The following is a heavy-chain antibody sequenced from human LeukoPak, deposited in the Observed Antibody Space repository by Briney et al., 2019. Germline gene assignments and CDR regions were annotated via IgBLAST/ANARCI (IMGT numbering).Heavy chain of an antibody. CDR2: ISAYNGNT. D-gene: IGHD6-13*01. Sequence: ASVKISCKASGYTFTSYGISWVRQAPGQGLEWMGWISAYNGNTNYAQKLQGRVTMTTDTSTSTAYMELRSLRSDDTAVYYCARGGIGRAAAGLGDFDYWGQGTLVTVSS. J-gene: IGHJ4*02. CDR3: ARGGIGRAAAGLGDFDY. CDR1: GYTFTSYG. V-gene: IGHV1-18*01.